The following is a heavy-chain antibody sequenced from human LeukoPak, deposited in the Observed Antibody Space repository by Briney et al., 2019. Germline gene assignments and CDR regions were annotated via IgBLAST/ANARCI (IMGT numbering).Heavy chain of an antibody. J-gene: IGHJ5*02. V-gene: IGHV1-2*02. CDR1: GYTFTGYY. Sequence: GASVKVSCKASGYTFTGYYMHWVRQAPGQGLEWMGWINPNSGGTNYAQKFQGRVTMTRDTSISTAYMELSRLRSDDTAVYYCAGPHIAAQRWFWFDPWGQGTLVTVSS. CDR2: INPNSGGT. D-gene: IGHD6-6*01. CDR3: AGPHIAAQRWFWFDP.